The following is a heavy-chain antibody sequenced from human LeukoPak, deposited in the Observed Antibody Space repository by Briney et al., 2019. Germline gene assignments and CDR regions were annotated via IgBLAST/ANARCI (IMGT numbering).Heavy chain of an antibody. Sequence: ASVKVSCKASGGTFSSYAISWVLQAPGQGLEWMGGIIPIFGTANYAQKFQGRVTITADESTSTAYMELSSLRSEDTAVYYCAKNGDRGACCSGGTCYPYYYYYMDVWGKGTTVTISS. CDR1: GGTFSSYA. CDR3: AKNGDRGACCSGGTCYPYYYYYMDV. J-gene: IGHJ6*03. CDR2: IIPIFGTA. D-gene: IGHD2-15*01. V-gene: IGHV1-69*13.